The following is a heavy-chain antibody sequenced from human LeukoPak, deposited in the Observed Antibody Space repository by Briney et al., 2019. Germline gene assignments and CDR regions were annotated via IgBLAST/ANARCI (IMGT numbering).Heavy chain of an antibody. V-gene: IGHV1-18*01. CDR3: ATGRITMTKGLPSLSWSTEPERITFDP. J-gene: IGHJ5*02. CDR1: GYTFTSYDIPG. D-gene: IGHD3-22*01. CDR2: ISAYNGIT. Sequence: ASVKVSCKASGYTFTSYDIPGISWVRQAPGQGLQWMGWISAYNGITNYAQKFQGRVTMTEDTSTDTAYMELSSLRSEDTAVYYCATGRITMTKGLPSLSWSTEPERITFDPWGQGTLVTVSS.